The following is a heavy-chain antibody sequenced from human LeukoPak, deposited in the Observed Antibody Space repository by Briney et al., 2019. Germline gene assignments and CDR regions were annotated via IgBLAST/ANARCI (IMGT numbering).Heavy chain of an antibody. J-gene: IGHJ4*02. Sequence: SETLSLTCTVSGGSISSYYWIWIRQPAGKVLEWIGRIYSTGSTNYNPSLKSRVTMSVDTSKSQFSLKLSSVTAADTAVYYCARLPHSSSPFDYWGQGTLVTVSS. CDR1: GGSISSYY. V-gene: IGHV4-4*07. CDR3: ARLPHSSSPFDY. D-gene: IGHD6-6*01. CDR2: IYSTGST.